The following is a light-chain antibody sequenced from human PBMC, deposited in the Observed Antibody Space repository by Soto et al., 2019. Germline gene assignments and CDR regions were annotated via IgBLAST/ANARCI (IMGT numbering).Light chain of an antibody. CDR3: SLYAGTTSVV. Sequence: QSALTQPPSASGSPGQSVAISCTGTSSDIGAYKFVSWYQQHPGKDPRLILYEVSRRPSGVPDRFSGSKSGNTASLTVSGLLADDEDDYYCSLYAGTTSVVFGGGTKLTVL. CDR1: SSDIGAYKF. V-gene: IGLV2-8*01. CDR2: EVS. J-gene: IGLJ2*01.